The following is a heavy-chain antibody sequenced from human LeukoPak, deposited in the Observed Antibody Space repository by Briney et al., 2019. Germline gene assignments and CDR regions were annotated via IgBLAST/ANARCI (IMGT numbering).Heavy chain of an antibody. CDR1: GGSISSYY. Sequence: SETLSLTCTVSGGSISSYYWSWIRQPPGKGLEWIGSIYYSGSTNYNPSLKSRVTISVDTSKNQFSLKLSSVTAADTAVYYCARGSGKIFDYWGQGTLVTVSS. CDR3: ARGSGKIFDY. CDR2: IYYSGST. J-gene: IGHJ4*02. D-gene: IGHD3-3*01. V-gene: IGHV4-59*01.